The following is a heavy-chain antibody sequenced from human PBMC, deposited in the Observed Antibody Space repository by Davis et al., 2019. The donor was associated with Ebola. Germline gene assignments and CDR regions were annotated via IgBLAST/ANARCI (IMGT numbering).Heavy chain of an antibody. CDR3: ARDNGGSSPHYYYYYYGMDV. J-gene: IGHJ6*02. V-gene: IGHV1-18*01. Sequence: ASVTVSCKASVYTFTSYGISWVRQAPGQGLEWMGWISAYNGNTNYAQKLQGRVTMTTDTSTSTAYMELSSLRSDDTAVYYCARDNGGSSPHYYYYYYGMDVWGQGNTVTVSS. CDR2: ISAYNGNT. CDR1: VYTFTSYG. D-gene: IGHD6-6*01.